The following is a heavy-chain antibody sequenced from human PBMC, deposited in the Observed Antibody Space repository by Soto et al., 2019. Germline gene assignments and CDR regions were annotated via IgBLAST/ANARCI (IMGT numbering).Heavy chain of an antibody. D-gene: IGHD4-17*01. V-gene: IGHV4-59*01. CDR3: GRETTTVTTVRYFDY. CDR1: GGSISSYY. J-gene: IGHJ4*02. Sequence: SETLSLTCTVSGGSISSYYWSWIRQPPGKGLEWIGYIYYSGSTNYNPSLKSRVTISVDTSKNQFSLKLCSVTAADMAVFYCGRETTTVTTVRYFDYWGQGTLVTVSS. CDR2: IYYSGST.